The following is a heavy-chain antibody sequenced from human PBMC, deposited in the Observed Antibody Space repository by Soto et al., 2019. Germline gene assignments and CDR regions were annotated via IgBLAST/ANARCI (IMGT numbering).Heavy chain of an antibody. Sequence: VQLVESGGGVVQPGRSLRLSCAASGFTFSDYAMHWVRQAPGKGLEWVAVVSHDGRNTHYADSVKGRFTISRDSSKNTVSLEMTRLRAEDKAVYYCAKGGRKWLVTSDFNYWGQGALVPVSS. CDR2: VSHDGRNT. CDR3: AKGGRKWLVTSDFNY. CDR1: GFTFSDYA. J-gene: IGHJ4*02. V-gene: IGHV3-30*18. D-gene: IGHD6-19*01.